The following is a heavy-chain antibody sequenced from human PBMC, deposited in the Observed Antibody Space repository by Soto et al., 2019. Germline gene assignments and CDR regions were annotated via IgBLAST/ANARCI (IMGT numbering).Heavy chain of an antibody. V-gene: IGHV3-30*18. D-gene: IGHD5-18*01. CDR1: GFTFSSYG. CDR3: AKGFYSYGAYYYYGMDV. J-gene: IGHJ6*02. CDR2: ISYDGSNK. Sequence: PGGSLRLSCAASGFTFSSYGMHWVRQAPGKGPEWVTIISYDGSNKYYADSVKGRFTISRDNSKNTLYLQMNSLRAEDTAVYYCAKGFYSYGAYYYYGMDVWRQGTTVTVSS.